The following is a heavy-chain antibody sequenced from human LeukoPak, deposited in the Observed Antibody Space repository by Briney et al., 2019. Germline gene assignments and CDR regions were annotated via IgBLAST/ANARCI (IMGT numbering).Heavy chain of an antibody. CDR1: EFTFSSYA. D-gene: IGHD2-2*01. J-gene: IGHJ4*02. CDR3: SKWKAIVLVPAARSPIDY. V-gene: IGHV3-30*04. CDR2: ISYDGTNK. Sequence: GGSLRLSCAASEFTFSSYAMYWVRQAPDQGLEWVALISYDGTNKYYADSVKGRFTISRDNSKHTLYLQMNSLRAEDTAVYYCSKWKAIVLVPAARSPIDYWGQGTLVTVSS.